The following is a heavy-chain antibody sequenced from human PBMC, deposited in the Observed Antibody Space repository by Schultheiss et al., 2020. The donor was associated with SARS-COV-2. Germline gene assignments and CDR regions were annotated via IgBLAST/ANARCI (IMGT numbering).Heavy chain of an antibody. CDR2: ISVSGGTT. J-gene: IGHJ6*02. D-gene: IGHD6-13*01. CDR1: GFTFRNYW. CDR3: AKVVASASRYYYIMDV. V-gene: IGHV3-23*01. Sequence: GGSLRLSCAASGFTFRNYWMNWVRQAPGKGLEWVSAISVSGGTTYYADSVKGRFTISRDNSKNTLYLQMNSLRAEDTAVYYCAKVVASASRYYYIMDVWGQGTTVTVSS.